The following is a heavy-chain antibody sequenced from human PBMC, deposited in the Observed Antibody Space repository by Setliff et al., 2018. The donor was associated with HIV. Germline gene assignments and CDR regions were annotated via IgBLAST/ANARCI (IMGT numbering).Heavy chain of an antibody. CDR3: TRGPNCGGDWCGR. CDR1: GGSISSSSYY. D-gene: IGHD2-21*01. J-gene: IGHJ5*02. V-gene: IGHV4-39*01. Sequence: SETLSLTCTVSGGSISSSSYYWDWIRQPPGKSLEWVGSIFYTGSTNYRPSLESRVIVSLDTSKNQFSLKLSSVTAADTAVYYCTRGPNCGGDWCGRWGQGTLVTVSS. CDR2: IFYTGST.